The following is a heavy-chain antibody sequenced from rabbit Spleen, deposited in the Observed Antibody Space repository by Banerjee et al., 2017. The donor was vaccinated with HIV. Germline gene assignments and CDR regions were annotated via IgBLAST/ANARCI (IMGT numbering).Heavy chain of an antibody. V-gene: IGHV1S45*01. CDR2: INVYTGKP. CDR3: GRTNNWWNGMDL. J-gene: IGHJ6*01. CDR1: GFSFSDRDV. Sequence: QQQLEESGGGLVKPGGTLTLTCKASGFSFSDRDVMCWVRQAPGKGLQWIACINVYTGKPVYATWAKGRFTMSRTSSTTVTLQMTSLTAADTATYFCGRTNNWWNGMDLWGPGTLVTVS. D-gene: IGHD5-1*01.